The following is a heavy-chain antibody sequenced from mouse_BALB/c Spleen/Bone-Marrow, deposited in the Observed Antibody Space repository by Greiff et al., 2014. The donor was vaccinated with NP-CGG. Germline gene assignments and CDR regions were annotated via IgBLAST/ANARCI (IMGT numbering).Heavy chain of an antibody. J-gene: IGHJ3*01. CDR3: ASYYYGSSLFAY. CDR2: IDPANGNT. Sequence: VQLQQPGAELVKPGASVKLSCTASGFNIKDNYMHWVKQRPEQGLEWIGRIDPANGNTKYDPKFQGKATITADTSSNTAYLQLSSLPSEDTAVYYCASYYYGSSLFAYWGQGTLVTVSA. CDR1: GFNIKDNY. V-gene: IGHV14-3*02. D-gene: IGHD1-1*01.